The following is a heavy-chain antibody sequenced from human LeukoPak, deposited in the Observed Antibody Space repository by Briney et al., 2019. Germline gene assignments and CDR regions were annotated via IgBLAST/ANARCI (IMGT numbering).Heavy chain of an antibody. D-gene: IGHD1-26*01. CDR1: RFTLSTYN. Sequence: PGGSLRLSCAPSRFTLSTYNTNSVSQALGGRLERVSYISSSVSTIYYAHSVKGRFTISRDNAKNLLYLQMNSLRAEDTAVYYCGRATSGNGMDVWGKGTTVTVSS. CDR3: GRATSGNGMDV. J-gene: IGHJ6*04. CDR2: ISSSVSTI. V-gene: IGHV3-48*03.